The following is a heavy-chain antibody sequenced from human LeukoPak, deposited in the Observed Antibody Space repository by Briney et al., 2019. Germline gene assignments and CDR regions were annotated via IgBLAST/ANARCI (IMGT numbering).Heavy chain of an antibody. Sequence: ASETLSLTCTVSGGSISSGSYYWSWIRQPAGKGLEWIGRIYTSGSTNYNPSLKSRVTISVDTSKNQFSLKLSSVTAADTAVYYCARGAYSSSWYRYWGQGTLVTVSS. V-gene: IGHV4-61*02. CDR1: GGSISSGSYY. CDR2: IYTSGST. J-gene: IGHJ4*02. CDR3: ARGAYSSSWYRY. D-gene: IGHD6-13*01.